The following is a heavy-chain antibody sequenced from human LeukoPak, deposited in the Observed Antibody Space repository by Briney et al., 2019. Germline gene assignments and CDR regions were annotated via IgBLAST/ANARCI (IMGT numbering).Heavy chain of an antibody. J-gene: IGHJ6*03. Sequence: PSEXXXXXXTVXXGSXXXYYWSWLRQPPGKGLEWIGEINHSGSTNYNPSLKSRGTISVEKPKKQCSLKLSSVTAADTAVYYCARGGVASYYYYYMDVWGKGTTVTVSS. CDR2: INHSGST. V-gene: IGHV4-34*01. CDR3: ARGGVASYYYYYMDV. CDR1: XGSXXXYY. D-gene: IGHD3-3*01.